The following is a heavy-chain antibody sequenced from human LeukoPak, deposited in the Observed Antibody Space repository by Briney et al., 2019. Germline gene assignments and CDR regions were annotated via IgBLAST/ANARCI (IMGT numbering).Heavy chain of an antibody. CDR3: AKGTGGLWFGDYFDY. Sequence: GGSLTLSCAASGFTFDDYAMHWVRQPPGKGLEWVPGISWNSGSIAYADSVQGRFTISRDNAKNSLYLQLNSLRAEDTALYYCAKGTGGLWFGDYFDYWGQGTLVTVSS. CDR1: GFTFDDYA. J-gene: IGHJ4*02. CDR2: ISWNSGSI. V-gene: IGHV3-9*01. D-gene: IGHD3-10*01.